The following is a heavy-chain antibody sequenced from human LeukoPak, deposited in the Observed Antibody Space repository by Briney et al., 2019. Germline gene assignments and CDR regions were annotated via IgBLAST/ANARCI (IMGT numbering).Heavy chain of an antibody. J-gene: IGHJ4*02. D-gene: IGHD3-22*01. CDR2: IIPIFGTA. CDR3: ATGSHYDRSGYLKFDY. V-gene: IGHV1-69*05. Sequence: SVKVFCKASGSTFSNYAISWVRQAPGQGLEWMGGIIPIFGTANYAQKFKGRVTITTDEPTSTAYMDLSSLRPEDTAVYYCATGSHYDRSGYLKFDYCGQGTLVTVSP. CDR1: GSTFSNYA.